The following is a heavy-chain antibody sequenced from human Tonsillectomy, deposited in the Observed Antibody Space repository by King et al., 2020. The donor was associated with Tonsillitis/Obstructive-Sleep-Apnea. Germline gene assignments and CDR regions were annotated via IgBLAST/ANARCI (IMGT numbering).Heavy chain of an antibody. CDR2: IYHSGST. D-gene: IGHD2-2*01. CDR1: GGSISSSNW. V-gene: IGHV4-4*02. J-gene: IGHJ3*02. CDR3: ARGYCSSPSCHGDDAFDI. Sequence: QLQESGPGLVKPSGTLSLTCAVSGGSISSSNWWSWVRQPPGKGLEWIGKIYHSGSTDYNPSLTSRVTISLDKSKNHFSLRLSSVTAADTAVYYCARGYCSSPSCHGDDAFDIWGQGTMVTVSS.